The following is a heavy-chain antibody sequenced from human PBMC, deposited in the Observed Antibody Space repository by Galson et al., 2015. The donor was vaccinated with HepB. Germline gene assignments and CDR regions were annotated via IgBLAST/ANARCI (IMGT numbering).Heavy chain of an antibody. V-gene: IGHV1-2*02. J-gene: IGHJ6*03. Sequence: SVKVSCKASGFTFTDSYIHWVRQAPGQGLEWMGWSSPNRDGTNYAQEFQGRVTMTRDSSTRTVYMELSRLKFDDTAVDYCARRGYMDVGGKGTTVIVSS. CDR2: SSPNRDGT. CDR1: GFTFTDSY. CDR3: ARRGYMDV.